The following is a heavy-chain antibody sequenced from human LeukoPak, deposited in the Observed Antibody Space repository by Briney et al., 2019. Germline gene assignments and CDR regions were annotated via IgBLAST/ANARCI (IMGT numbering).Heavy chain of an antibody. D-gene: IGHD4-17*01. CDR2: IYNSGST. Sequence: SETLSLTCTVSGGSISTYYWSWIRQPPGKGLEWIGYIYNSGSTNYNPSLKSRVTISVNTSKNQFSLKLSSVTAADTAVYFCARQVSYDDDRPGGLYYYGMDVWGQGTTVTVSS. CDR1: GGSISTYY. J-gene: IGHJ6*02. CDR3: ARQVSYDDDRPGGLYYYGMDV. V-gene: IGHV4-59*08.